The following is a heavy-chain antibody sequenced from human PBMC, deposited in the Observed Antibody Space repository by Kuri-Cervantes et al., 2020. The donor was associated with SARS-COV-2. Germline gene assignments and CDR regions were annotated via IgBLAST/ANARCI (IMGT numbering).Heavy chain of an antibody. J-gene: IGHJ5*02. D-gene: IGHD2-2*01. Sequence: KVSCKGSGYSFTSYWIGWVRQMPGKGLEWMGIIYPGDSDTRYSPSSQGQVTISADKSISTAYLQWSSLEASDTAMYYGARLVDIVVVPAAQRGWFDPWGQGTLVTVSS. CDR3: ARLVDIVVVPAAQRGWFDP. CDR2: IYPGDSDT. V-gene: IGHV5-51*01. CDR1: GYSFTSYW.